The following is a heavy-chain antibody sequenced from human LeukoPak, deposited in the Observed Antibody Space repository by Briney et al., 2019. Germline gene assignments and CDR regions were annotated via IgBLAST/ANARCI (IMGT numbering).Heavy chain of an antibody. D-gene: IGHD5-12*01. CDR3: AKSVVATRYLVDY. CDR1: GFTFSSYG. CDR2: ISYDGSNK. J-gene: IGHJ4*02. V-gene: IGHV3-30*18. Sequence: GRSLRLSCAASGFTFSSYGMHWVRQAPGKGLEGVAVISYDGSNKYYADSVKGRFTISRDNSKNTLYLQMNSLRAEDTAVYYCAKSVVATRYLVDYWGQGTLVTVSS.